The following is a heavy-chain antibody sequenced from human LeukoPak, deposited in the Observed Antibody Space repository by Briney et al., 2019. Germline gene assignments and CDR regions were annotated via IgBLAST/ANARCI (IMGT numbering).Heavy chain of an antibody. D-gene: IGHD5-12*01. J-gene: IGHJ4*02. CDR2: ISAYNGNT. V-gene: IGHV1-18*01. CDR1: GYTFTSYG. CDR3: ARSSIGIIVGTIGFDY. Sequence: ASVKVSCKASGYTFTSYGISWVRQAPGQGLEWMGWISAYNGNTNYAQKLQGRVTMTTDTSTSTAYMELRSLRSDDTAVYYCARSSIGIIVGTIGFDYWGQGILVTVSS.